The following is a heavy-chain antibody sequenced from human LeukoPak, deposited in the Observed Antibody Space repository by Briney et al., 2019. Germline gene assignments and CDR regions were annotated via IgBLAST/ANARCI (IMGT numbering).Heavy chain of an antibody. CDR3: ARTPPIAAAGPGFDY. V-gene: IGHV4-59*08. CDR1: GGSISSYY. D-gene: IGHD6-13*01. J-gene: IGHJ4*02. CDR2: IYYSGST. Sequence: SETLSLTCTVSGGSISSYYWSWIRQPPGKGLEWIGYIYYSGSTNYNPSLKSRVTISVDTSKNQFSLKLSSVTAADTAVYYCARTPPIAAAGPGFDYWGQGTLVTVSS.